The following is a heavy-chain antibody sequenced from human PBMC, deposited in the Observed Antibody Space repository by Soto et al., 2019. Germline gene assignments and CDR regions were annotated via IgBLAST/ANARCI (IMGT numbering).Heavy chain of an antibody. Sequence: EVQVVESGGGLVQPGGSLRLSCAASGFTFSSYWMSWVRQAPGKGLEWVANIKEDGSEKNYVDSVKGQFTISRDNAKHSLYLQMNRLRAEDTAVYYCARERYYYGSGDYWGQGTLVTVSS. D-gene: IGHD3-10*01. V-gene: IGHV3-7*01. CDR1: GFTFSSYW. CDR3: ARERYYYGSGDY. CDR2: IKEDGSEK. J-gene: IGHJ4*02.